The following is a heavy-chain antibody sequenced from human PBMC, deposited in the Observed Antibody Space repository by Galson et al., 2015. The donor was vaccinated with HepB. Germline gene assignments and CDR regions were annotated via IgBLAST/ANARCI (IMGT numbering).Heavy chain of an antibody. CDR3: AKDGIMVSNNPSSKSTSGGT. D-gene: IGHD2-8*01. V-gene: IGHV3-23*01. CDR2: ITSNGGRT. Sequence: SLRLSCAASGFTFSRYAMTWVRQAPGKGLEWISSITSNGGRTFYTNSVKGRFTISRDNSRNTVVLQLSSLRPEDTAVYYCAKDGIMVSNNPSSKSTSGGTGALGCLV. J-gene: IGHJ1*01. CDR1: GFTFSRYA.